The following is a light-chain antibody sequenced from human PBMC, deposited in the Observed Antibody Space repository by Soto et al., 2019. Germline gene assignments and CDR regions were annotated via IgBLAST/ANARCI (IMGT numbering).Light chain of an antibody. CDR3: QQYYSPWT. V-gene: IGKV4-1*01. Sequence: DIVMTQSPDSLAVSLGERATINCKSSQSVLYSSNNKNYLAWYQQKPGQPPKLLIYWASIRESGVPDRFSGSGSATDFTLTISNLQAEDVAVYYCQQYYSPWTFGQGTKVESK. CDR1: QSVLYSSNNKNY. CDR2: WAS. J-gene: IGKJ1*01.